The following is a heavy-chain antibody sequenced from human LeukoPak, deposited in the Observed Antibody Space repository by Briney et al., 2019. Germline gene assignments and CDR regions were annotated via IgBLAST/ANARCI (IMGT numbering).Heavy chain of an antibody. CDR3: ARIVGGAPDY. V-gene: IGHV6-1*01. CDR2: TYYRSKWSN. J-gene: IGHJ4*02. CDR1: GDSVSSNSAA. Sequence: SQTLSLTCAIYGDSVSSNSAAWNWIGQSPSRGLEWLGRTYYRSKWSNNYATSVKRRISINPDTSKNQFSLQLNSVTPEDTAVYYCARIVGGAPDYWGQGILVTVSS. D-gene: IGHD1-26*01.